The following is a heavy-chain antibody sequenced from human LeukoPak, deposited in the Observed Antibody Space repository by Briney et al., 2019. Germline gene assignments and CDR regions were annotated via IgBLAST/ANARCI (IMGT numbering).Heavy chain of an antibody. V-gene: IGHV3-48*04. J-gene: IGHJ4*02. D-gene: IGHD6-13*01. CDR3: GRGIYSSSWYSLDS. CDR2: IGISSTTI. Sequence: GGSLRLSCAASGLTLSTYSMNWVRQAPGKGLEWVSHIGISSTTIYYADSVRGRFTISRDDAKNSLFLQMNSLRAEDTAVYYCGRGIYSSSWYSLDSWGQGTLVTVSS. CDR1: GLTLSTYS.